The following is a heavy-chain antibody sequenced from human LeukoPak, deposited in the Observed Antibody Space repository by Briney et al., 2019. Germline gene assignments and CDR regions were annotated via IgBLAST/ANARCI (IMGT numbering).Heavy chain of an antibody. V-gene: IGHV6-1*01. D-gene: IGHD2-2*01. Sequence: SQTLSLTCAISGDSVSSNSVTWNWIRQSPSRGLEWLGRTYYRSTWYNDYAVSVRGRITVNPDTSKNQFSLHLNSVTPEDTAVYYCARERGECSSTSCYYFDYWGQGTLVTASS. CDR1: GDSVSSNSVT. CDR3: ARERGECSSTSCYYFDY. J-gene: IGHJ4*02. CDR2: TYYRSTWYN.